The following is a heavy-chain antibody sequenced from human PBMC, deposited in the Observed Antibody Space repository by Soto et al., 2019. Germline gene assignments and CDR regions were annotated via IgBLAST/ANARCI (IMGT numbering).Heavy chain of an antibody. CDR3: AKGGAQLLHYNWFDP. CDR1: GFTYSSYA. V-gene: IGHV3-23*01. D-gene: IGHD2-2*01. Sequence: EVQLLESGGGLVQPGGSLRLSCAASGFTYSSYAMSWVRQAPWKGLEWVSAISGSGGSTYYADSVKGRFTISRDNSKNTLYLQMNSLRAEDTAVYYCAKGGAQLLHYNWFDPWGQGTLGTVSS. CDR2: ISGSGGST. J-gene: IGHJ5*02.